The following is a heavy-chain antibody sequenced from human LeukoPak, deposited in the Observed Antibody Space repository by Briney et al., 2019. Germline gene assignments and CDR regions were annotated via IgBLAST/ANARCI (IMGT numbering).Heavy chain of an antibody. Sequence: ASVKVSCKASGYTFTDYNVHWVRQAPGQGLEWLAWINTNSGLTIYAQHLQDRVTVTRDTSTSTAYMELSRLRSDDTAVYYCARKRTGDPVEYWGQGTLVTVSS. J-gene: IGHJ4*02. V-gene: IGHV1-2*02. CDR1: GYTFTDYN. CDR3: ARKRTGDPVEY. D-gene: IGHD7-27*01. CDR2: INTNSGLT.